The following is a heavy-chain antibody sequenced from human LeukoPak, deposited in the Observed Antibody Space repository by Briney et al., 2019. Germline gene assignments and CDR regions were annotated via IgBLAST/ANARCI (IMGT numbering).Heavy chain of an antibody. CDR1: GFTFSTYA. Sequence: GGSLRLSCAASGFTFSTYAMNWVRQAPGKGLEWVGFIRTRAYGGTTEYAASVRGRFTFSRDDSKSIAYLQMNSLKTVDTAVYYCSRVGVTIFGVIQTDYWGQGTLVTVSS. J-gene: IGHJ4*02. D-gene: IGHD3-3*01. CDR2: IRTRAYGGTT. V-gene: IGHV3-49*04. CDR3: SRVGVTIFGVIQTDY.